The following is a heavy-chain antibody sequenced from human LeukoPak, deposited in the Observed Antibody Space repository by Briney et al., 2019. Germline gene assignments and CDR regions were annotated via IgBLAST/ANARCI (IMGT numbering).Heavy chain of an antibody. V-gene: IGHV3-23*01. Sequence: GGSLRLSCTASGFTFNDYAMNWVRQSPGMRLEWLSTLSGSGGSSYYANSVRGRFTISRDNSKNTLFLQMHNLRAEDTAVYYCAKDPHVGSSGYYQYYFDYWGRGTLVTVSS. CDR2: LSGSGGSS. CDR1: GFTFNDYA. J-gene: IGHJ4*02. D-gene: IGHD3-22*01. CDR3: AKDPHVGSSGYYQYYFDY.